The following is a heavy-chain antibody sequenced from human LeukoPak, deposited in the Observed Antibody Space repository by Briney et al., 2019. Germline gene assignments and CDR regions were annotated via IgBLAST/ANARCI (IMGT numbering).Heavy chain of an antibody. J-gene: IGHJ4*02. CDR2: ISGSGGST. Sequence: PGGSLRLSCAAPGFTFSSYAMSWVRQAPGKGLEWVSAISGSGGSTYYADSVKGRFTISRDNAKNTLYLQMNSLRAEDTAVYYCAKEVSQGGDPRSPCDYWGQGTLVTVSS. V-gene: IGHV3-23*01. CDR3: AKEVSQGGDPRSPCDY. CDR1: GFTFSSYA. D-gene: IGHD2-21*01.